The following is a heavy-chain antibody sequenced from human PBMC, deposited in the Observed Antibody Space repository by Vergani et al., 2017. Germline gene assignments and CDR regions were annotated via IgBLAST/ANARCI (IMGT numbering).Heavy chain of an antibody. CDR2: IYPGDSDT. J-gene: IGHJ4*02. D-gene: IGHD6-13*01. CDR1: GYSFTSYW. V-gene: IGHV5-51*01. CDR3: ARLPEYSSSWYYFDY. Sequence: EVQLVQSGAEVKTPGESLTISCKGSGYSFTSYWIGWVRQMPGKGLEWMGIIYPGDSDTRYSPSFQGQVTISADKSISTAYLQWSSLKASDTAMYYCARLPEYSSSWYYFDYWGQGTLVTVSS.